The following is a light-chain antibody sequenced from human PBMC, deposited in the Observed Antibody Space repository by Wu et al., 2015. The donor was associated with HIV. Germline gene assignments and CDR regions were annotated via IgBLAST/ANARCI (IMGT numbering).Light chain of an antibody. V-gene: IGKV3D-20*02. J-gene: IGKJ4*01. CDR3: QQRYNWLT. CDR1: QSLSRNY. Sequence: EIALTQSPGTLSLSPGERATLSCGASQSLSRNYLAWYQQKPGQAPRLLIYDTFYRAAGIPVRFSGRGSETDFTLTISSLESEDFGVYYCQQRYNWLTFGGGPRWRSN. CDR2: DTF.